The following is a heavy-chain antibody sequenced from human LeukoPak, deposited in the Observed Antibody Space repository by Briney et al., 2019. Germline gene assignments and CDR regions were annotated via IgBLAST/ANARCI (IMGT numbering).Heavy chain of an antibody. CDR3: ARGVLWSAFDI. CDR2: IYYSGST. CDR1: GGSISSYY. J-gene: IGHJ3*02. D-gene: IGHD2-21*01. V-gene: IGHV4-59*01. Sequence: PSETLSLTCTVSGGSISSYYWSWIRQPPGKGLEWIGYIYYSGSTNYNPSLKSRVTISVDTSKNQFSLKLSSVTAADTAVYYCARGVLWSAFDIWGQGTMVTVSS.